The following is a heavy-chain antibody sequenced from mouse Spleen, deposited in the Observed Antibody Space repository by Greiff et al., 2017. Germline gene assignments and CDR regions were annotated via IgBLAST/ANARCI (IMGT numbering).Heavy chain of an antibody. D-gene: IGHD1-1*01. Sequence: EVKVVESGGGLVKLGGSLKLSCAASGFTFSSYAMSWVRQTPEKRLEWVATISSGGGNTYYPDSVKGRFTISRDNAKNTLYLQMSSLKSEDTAMYYCARQTTNFDYWGQGTTLTVSS. CDR3: ARQTTNFDY. CDR1: GFTFSSYA. J-gene: IGHJ2*01. V-gene: IGHV5-9*04. CDR2: ISSGGGNT.